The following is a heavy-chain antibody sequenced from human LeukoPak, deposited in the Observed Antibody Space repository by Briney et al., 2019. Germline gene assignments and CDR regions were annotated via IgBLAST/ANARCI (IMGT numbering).Heavy chain of an antibody. V-gene: IGHV4-38-2*02. CDR2: IYTSGST. D-gene: IGHD4-17*01. Sequence: SETLSLTCTVSGYSISSGYYWGWIRQPPGKGLEWIGRIYTSGSTNYNPSLKSRVTISVDTSKNQFSLKLSSVTAADTAVYYCARDDRYDYGDYEYWFDPWGQGTLVTVSS. J-gene: IGHJ5*02. CDR3: ARDDRYDYGDYEYWFDP. CDR1: GYSISSGYY.